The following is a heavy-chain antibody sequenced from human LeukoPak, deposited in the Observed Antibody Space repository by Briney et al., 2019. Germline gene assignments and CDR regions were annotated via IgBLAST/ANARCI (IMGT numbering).Heavy chain of an antibody. CDR2: IYYSGST. CDR1: TGAISGYY. CDR3: VRQRGRRVWFDP. J-gene: IGHJ5*02. V-gene: IGHV4-59*08. Sequence: SETLSLTCTVSTGAISGYYWSWIRQPPGKGLEWIGYIYYSGSTNYNSSLQSRVTISVDTSNNQFSLRLRSVTAADTAVYYCVRQRGRRVWFDPWGQGTLVTVSS. D-gene: IGHD3-10*01.